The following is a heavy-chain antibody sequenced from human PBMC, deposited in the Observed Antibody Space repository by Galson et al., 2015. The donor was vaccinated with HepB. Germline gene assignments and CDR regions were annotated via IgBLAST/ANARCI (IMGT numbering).Heavy chain of an antibody. Sequence: QSGAEVKKPRESLKISCKGSGYNFASYWVGWVRQMPGKGLEWMGIVYPGDPDSRFSPSFQGQVTISADKSTNTAYLQWSSLKASDTAMYFCARTPDTAMVHFDSWGQGTLVTVSS. V-gene: IGHV5-51*03. CDR1: GYNFASYW. CDR3: ARTPDTAMVHFDS. J-gene: IGHJ4*02. CDR2: VYPGDPDS. D-gene: IGHD5-18*01.